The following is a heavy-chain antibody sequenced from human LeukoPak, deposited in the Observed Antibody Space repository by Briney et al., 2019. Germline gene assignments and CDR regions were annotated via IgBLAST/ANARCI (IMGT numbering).Heavy chain of an antibody. D-gene: IGHD2-15*01. J-gene: IGHJ4*02. Sequence: AGTLCCYAAASGSTFSSNAWSWHRQAQGKGLKWSSAISGSGGSTYYEDSVKGRFTISRDNSKNTLYLQMNSLRAEDTAVYYGTVLLGYCSGGSCYSLDYWGQGTLVTVSS. CDR3: TVLLGYCSGGSCYSLDY. CDR2: ISGSGGST. CDR1: GSTFSSNA. V-gene: IGHV3-23*01.